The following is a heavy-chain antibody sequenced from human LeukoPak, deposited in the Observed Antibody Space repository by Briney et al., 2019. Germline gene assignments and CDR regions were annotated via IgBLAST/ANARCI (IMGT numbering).Heavy chain of an antibody. Sequence: SGGSLRLSCAASGFTFSSYGMNWVRQAPGKGLEWVSSISSSSSYIYYADSVKGRFTISRDNAKNSLYLQMNSLRAEDTAVYYCARDGQSSIAARGDDAFDIWGQGTMVTVSS. CDR1: GFTFSSYG. V-gene: IGHV3-21*01. CDR3: ARDGQSSIAARGDDAFDI. CDR2: ISSSSSYI. D-gene: IGHD6-6*01. J-gene: IGHJ3*02.